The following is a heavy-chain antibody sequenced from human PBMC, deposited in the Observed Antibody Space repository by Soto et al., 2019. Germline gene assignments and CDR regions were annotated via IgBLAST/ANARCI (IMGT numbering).Heavy chain of an antibody. D-gene: IGHD3-3*01. CDR1: GYTFTSYD. CDR2: MNPNSGNT. CDR3: ARQSGSVYYYYGMDV. J-gene: IGHJ6*02. V-gene: IGHV1-8*01. Sequence: GASVKVSCKASGYTFTSYDINWVRQATGQGLEWMGWMNPNSGNTGYAQKFQGRVTMTRNTSISTAYMELSSLRSEDTAVYYCARQSGSVYYYYGMDVWGQGTTVTVSS.